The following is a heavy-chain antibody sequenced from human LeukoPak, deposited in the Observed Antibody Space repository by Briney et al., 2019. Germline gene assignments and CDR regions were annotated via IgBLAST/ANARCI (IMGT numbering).Heavy chain of an antibody. CDR3: ARLAYCSNDVCYSNYYYSMDV. D-gene: IGHD2-8*01. V-gene: IGHV5-51*01. CDR2: IYPDDSDT. CDR1: GYTFSSYW. J-gene: IGHJ6*03. Sequence: GESPKISCKGSGYTFSSYWIGCVRQMPGKGLEWMGIIYPDDSDTRYSPSFQGQVTISADKSISTAYLQWSSLKASDTAMYYCARLAYCSNDVCYSNYYYSMDVWGKGTTVTVSS.